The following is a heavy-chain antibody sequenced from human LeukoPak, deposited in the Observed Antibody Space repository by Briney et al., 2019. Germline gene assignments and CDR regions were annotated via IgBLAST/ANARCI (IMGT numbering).Heavy chain of an antibody. Sequence: PSQTLSLTCAVSGGSISSGGYSWSWIRQPPGKGLEWIGYIYHSGSTYYNPSLKSRVTISVDRSKNQFSLKLSSVTAADTAVYYCARVTPSGGSAFDYWGQGTLVTVSS. D-gene: IGHD3-10*01. J-gene: IGHJ4*02. CDR2: IYHSGST. V-gene: IGHV4-30-2*01. CDR1: GGSISSGGYS. CDR3: ARVTPSGGSAFDY.